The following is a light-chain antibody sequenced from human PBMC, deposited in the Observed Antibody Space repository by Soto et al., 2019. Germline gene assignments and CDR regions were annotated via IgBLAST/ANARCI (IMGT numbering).Light chain of an antibody. CDR3: QSYDSSLSGSHVV. Sequence: QSVLTQPPSVSGAPGQRVTISCTGRSSNIGAGYDVHWYQQLPGTAPKLLIYGNSNRPSGVPDRFSGSKSGTSASLAITGLHAEDEADYYCQSYDSSLSGSHVVFGGGTKLTVL. V-gene: IGLV1-40*01. CDR2: GNS. CDR1: SSNIGAGYD. J-gene: IGLJ2*01.